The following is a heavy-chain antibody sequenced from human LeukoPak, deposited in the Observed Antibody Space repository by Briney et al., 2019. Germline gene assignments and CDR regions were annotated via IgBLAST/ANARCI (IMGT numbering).Heavy chain of an antibody. CDR2: IYPGDSDT. V-gene: IGHV5-51*01. D-gene: IGHD4-11*01. J-gene: IGHJ4*02. CDR1: GYSFTSYW. CDR3: ASPPFGYSNYVGY. Sequence: GESLKISCKGSGYSFTSYWIGWVRQMPGKGLEWMGIIYPGDSDTRYSPSFQGQVTISADKSITTAYLQWSSLKASDTAMYYCASPPFGYSNYVGYWGQGTLVTVSS.